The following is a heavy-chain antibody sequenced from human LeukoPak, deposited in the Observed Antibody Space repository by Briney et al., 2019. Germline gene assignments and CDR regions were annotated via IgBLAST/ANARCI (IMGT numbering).Heavy chain of an antibody. D-gene: IGHD1-26*01. CDR2: ISSSGSTI. Sequence: GGSLRLSCAASGFTFSSYSMNWVRQAPGKGLEWVSYISSSGSTIYYADSVKGRFTISRDNAKNSLYLQMNSLRAGDTAVYYCARDSFRGSYSDYWGQGTLVTVSS. CDR1: GFTFSSYS. CDR3: ARDSFRGSYSDY. J-gene: IGHJ4*02. V-gene: IGHV3-48*04.